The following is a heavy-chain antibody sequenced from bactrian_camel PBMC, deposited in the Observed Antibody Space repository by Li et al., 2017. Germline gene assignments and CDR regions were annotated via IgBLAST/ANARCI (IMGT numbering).Heavy chain of an antibody. V-gene: IGHV3S53*01. CDR1: GFTRSSCC. Sequence: QVQLVESGGGSVRAGGSLRLSCAASGFTRSSCCMGWFRQAPGKQREGITTIDSNGSPSYVPSVKGRFTISQDNAKNTVYLQMNNLKPEDSAMYYCAAAISVCWTYSDETWVPSSEPGSWGQGTQVTVS. CDR2: IDSNGSP. D-gene: IGHD2*01. CDR3: AAAISVCWTYSDETWVPSSEPGS. J-gene: IGHJ4*01.